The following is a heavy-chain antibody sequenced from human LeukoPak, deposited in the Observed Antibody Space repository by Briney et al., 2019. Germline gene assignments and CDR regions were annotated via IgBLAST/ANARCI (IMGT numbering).Heavy chain of an antibody. Sequence: SETLSLTCTVSGGSISSHYWSWIRQPPGKGLEWIGYIYYGGSTNYNPSLKSRVTISVDTSKNQFSLKLSSVTAADTAVYYCAAVAVAGSWFDPWGQGTLVTVSS. J-gene: IGHJ5*02. V-gene: IGHV4-59*11. CDR1: GGSISSHY. CDR3: AAVAVAGSWFDP. D-gene: IGHD6-19*01. CDR2: IYYGGST.